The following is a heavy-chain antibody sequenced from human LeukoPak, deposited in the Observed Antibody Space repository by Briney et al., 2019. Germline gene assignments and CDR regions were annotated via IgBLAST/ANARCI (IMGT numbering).Heavy chain of an antibody. CDR2: IYSGGST. CDR3: ARDPNRYGVDAFDI. Sequence: GGSLRLSCAASEFTFNTYDMNWVRQAPGKGLEWVSVIYSGGSTYYADSVKGRFTISRDNSKNTLYLQMNSLRAEDTAVYYCARDPNRYGVDAFDIWGQGTMVTVSS. V-gene: IGHV3-53*01. D-gene: IGHD4-17*01. J-gene: IGHJ3*02. CDR1: EFTFNTYD.